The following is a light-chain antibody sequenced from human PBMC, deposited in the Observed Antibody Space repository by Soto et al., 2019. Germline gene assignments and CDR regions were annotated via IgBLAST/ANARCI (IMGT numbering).Light chain of an antibody. Sequence: EIVLTQSPGTLSLSPGERATLSCRASQSVSSSYLAWYQQKPGQPPRLLIYGASSRATGIPDRFSGSGSGTDFTLAIRRLEPEDFAVYYCHQFGYSPRTFGQGTKVE. J-gene: IGKJ1*01. CDR1: QSVSSSY. V-gene: IGKV3-20*01. CDR2: GAS. CDR3: HQFGYSPRT.